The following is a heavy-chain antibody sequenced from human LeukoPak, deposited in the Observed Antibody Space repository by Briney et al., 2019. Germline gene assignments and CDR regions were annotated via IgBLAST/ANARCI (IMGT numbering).Heavy chain of an antibody. J-gene: IGHJ3*02. D-gene: IGHD3-10*01. Sequence: SETLSLTCTVSGGSLSSYYWSWIRQPPGKGLEWIGYIYYSGSTNYNPSPTSRVTISVDTSNHQFSLKLTSVTAADTAVYYRARDYGSGSYYNFHDAFDIWGQGTMVTVSS. CDR2: IYYSGST. CDR1: GGSLSSYY. V-gene: IGHV4-59*01. CDR3: ARDYGSGSYYNFHDAFDI.